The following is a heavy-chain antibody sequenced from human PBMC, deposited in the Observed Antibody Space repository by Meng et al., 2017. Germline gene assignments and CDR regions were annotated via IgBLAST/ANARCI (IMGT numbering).Heavy chain of an antibody. V-gene: IGHV4-34*01. D-gene: IGHD5-12*01. Sequence: QGQLQQWGAGFLRPSETLSLPCDVYGGSFSGYYWSWIRQPPGKGLEWIGEINHSGSTYYNPSLKSRVTISVDTSKNQFSLKLSSVTAADTAVYYCASKGGLSTYNWFDPWGQGTLVTVSS. CDR2: INHSGST. J-gene: IGHJ5*02. CDR3: ASKGGLSTYNWFDP. CDR1: GGSFSGYY.